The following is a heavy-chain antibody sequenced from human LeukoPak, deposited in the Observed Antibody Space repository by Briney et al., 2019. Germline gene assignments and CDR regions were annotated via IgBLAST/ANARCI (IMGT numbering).Heavy chain of an antibody. J-gene: IGHJ4*02. D-gene: IGHD3-3*01. CDR3: AREGFLEWSNFDY. CDR2: INPSGGST. V-gene: IGHV1-46*01. CDR1: GYTFTSYD. Sequence: GASVKVSCKASGYTFTSYDINWVRQAPGQGLEWMGIINPSGGSTSYAQKFQGRVTMTRDMSTSTVYMELSSLRSEDTAVYYCAREGFLEWSNFDYWGQGTLVTVSS.